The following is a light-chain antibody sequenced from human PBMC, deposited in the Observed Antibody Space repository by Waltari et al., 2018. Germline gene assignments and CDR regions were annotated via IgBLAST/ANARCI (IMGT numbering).Light chain of an antibody. CDR2: KAS. CDR1: QSISNW. CDR3: QQYNTYSS. Sequence: DIQMTQSPSSLSASVGARVTITCRASQSISNWLAWYQQKPGKAPILLIYKASILKSGVPSRFSGSGSGTQFTLTIGSLQPGDFATYYCQQYNTYSSFGQGTKLEIK. J-gene: IGKJ2*01. V-gene: IGKV1-5*03.